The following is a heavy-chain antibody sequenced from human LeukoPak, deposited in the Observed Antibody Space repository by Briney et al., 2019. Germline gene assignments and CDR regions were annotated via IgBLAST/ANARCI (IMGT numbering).Heavy chain of an antibody. J-gene: IGHJ4*02. Sequence: PSQTLSLTCTVSGGSISSGGYYWSWIRQPPGKGLEWIGYIYHSGSTYYNPSLKSRVTISVDRSKNQFSLKLSSVTAADTAVYYCASMEDYDSSGYYYLRRWGQGTLVTVSS. V-gene: IGHV4-30-2*01. D-gene: IGHD3-22*01. CDR3: ASMEDYDSSGYYYLRR. CDR1: GGSISSGGYY. CDR2: IYHSGST.